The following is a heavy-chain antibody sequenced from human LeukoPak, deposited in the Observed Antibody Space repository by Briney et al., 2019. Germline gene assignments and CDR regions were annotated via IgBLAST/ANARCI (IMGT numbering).Heavy chain of an antibody. CDR1: GYTFTGYY. CDR2: INPNSGGT. D-gene: IGHD2-2*01. V-gene: IGHV1-2*02. CDR3: ARTGYCSSTSCYYYHGMDV. Sequence: GASVKVSCKASGYTFTGYYMHWVRQAPGQGLEWMGWINPNSGGTSYAQKFQGRVTMTRDTSISTAYMELSRLRSDDTAVYYCARTGYCSSTSCYYYHGMDVWGQGTTVTVSS. J-gene: IGHJ6*02.